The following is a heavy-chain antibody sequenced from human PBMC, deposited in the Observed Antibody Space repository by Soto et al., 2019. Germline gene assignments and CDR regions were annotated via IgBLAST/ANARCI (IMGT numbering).Heavy chain of an antibody. CDR2: IYYSGST. Sequence: SETLALTCAFSGCSMSSSSYYWGWIHQPPGKGLEWIGSIYYSGSTYYNPSLKSRVTISVDTSKNQFSLKMSSVTAADTAVYYCARPLNGYNWLFDYWGQGTLVTVSS. V-gene: IGHV4-39*01. CDR3: ARPLNGYNWLFDY. CDR1: GCSMSSSSYY. D-gene: IGHD5-12*01. J-gene: IGHJ4*02.